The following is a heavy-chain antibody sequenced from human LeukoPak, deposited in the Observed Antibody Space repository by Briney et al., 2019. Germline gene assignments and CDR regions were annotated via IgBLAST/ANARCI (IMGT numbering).Heavy chain of an antibody. CDR2: INPNSGGT. CDR1: GYTFTGYY. CDR3: ARDRYCSGGSCYRFDY. J-gene: IGHJ4*02. V-gene: IGHV1-2*02. D-gene: IGHD2-15*01. Sequence: ASVTVSCKASGYTFTGYYMHWVRQAPGQGLEWMGWINPNSGGTNYAQKFQGRVTMTRDTSISTAYMELSRLRSDDTAVYYCARDRYCSGGSCYRFDYWGQGTLVTVSS.